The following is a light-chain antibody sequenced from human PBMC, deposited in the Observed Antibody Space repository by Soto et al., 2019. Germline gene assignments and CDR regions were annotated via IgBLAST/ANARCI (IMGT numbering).Light chain of an antibody. V-gene: IGKV3-15*01. J-gene: IGKJ5*01. Sequence: ETVMTQSPATLSLSPGERATLSCRASQSVRSNLAWYQQKPGQAPRLLIYGASTRAPSIPARFSGSGSGTDFTLTISRLEPEDFAVYYCQQYGSSVTFGQGTRLEIK. CDR2: GAS. CDR3: QQYGSSVT. CDR1: QSVRSN.